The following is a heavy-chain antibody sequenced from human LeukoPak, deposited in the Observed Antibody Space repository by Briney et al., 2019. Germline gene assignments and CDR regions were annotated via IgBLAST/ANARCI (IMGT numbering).Heavy chain of an antibody. CDR1: GNTLSELS. Sequence: ASVTVSCKVSGNTLSELSMHWVRQAPGKGRERMGGVAPEDDKNIDAQKFQGRINKTEDTSKDTAYMELSNLRSEDTAVYYCATDRQWQLLGYWGQGTLVTVSS. V-gene: IGHV1-24*01. CDR3: ATDRQWQLLGY. CDR2: VAPEDDKN. D-gene: IGHD1-26*01. J-gene: IGHJ4*02.